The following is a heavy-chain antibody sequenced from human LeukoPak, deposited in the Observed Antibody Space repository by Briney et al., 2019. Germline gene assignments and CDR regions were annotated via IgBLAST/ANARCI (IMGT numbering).Heavy chain of an antibody. CDR1: GYTFTGHY. CDR3: ARDPGDSSWYRGNWFDP. CDR2: INPNSGGT. V-gene: IGHV1-2*02. D-gene: IGHD6-13*01. Sequence: GASVKVSCKPSGYTFTGHYMHWVRQAPGQGLEWMGWINPNSGGTYYAQKFQGRVTMTRDTSISTAYMELSRLRSDDTAVYYCARDPGDSSWYRGNWFDPWGQGTLVTVSS. J-gene: IGHJ5*02.